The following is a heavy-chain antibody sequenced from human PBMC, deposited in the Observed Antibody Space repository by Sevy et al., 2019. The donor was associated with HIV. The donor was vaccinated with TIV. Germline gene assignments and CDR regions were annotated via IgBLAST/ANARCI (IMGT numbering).Heavy chain of an antibody. CDR3: ARDRGPPPNYYGPGSFYNDFDY. Sequence: GGSLRLSCAASGFTFSNYAIHWVRQAPGKGLEWEAVISYDGSNKYYADSVKGRFTISRDNSKNTLYLQMNSLRAEDTAVYYCARDRGPPPNYYGPGSFYNDFDYWGQGTLVTVSS. D-gene: IGHD3-10*01. CDR2: ISYDGSNK. J-gene: IGHJ4*02. V-gene: IGHV3-30-3*01. CDR1: GFTFSNYA.